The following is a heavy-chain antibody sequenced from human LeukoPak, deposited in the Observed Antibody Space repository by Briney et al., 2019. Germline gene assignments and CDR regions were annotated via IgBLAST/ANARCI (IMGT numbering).Heavy chain of an antibody. J-gene: IGHJ4*02. D-gene: IGHD6-19*01. V-gene: IGHV1-69*01. Sequence: GSSVKVSCTASGGTFSSYAISWVRQAPGQGLEWMGGIIPIFGTANYAQKFQGRVTITADESTSTAYMELSSLRSEDTAVYYCARDARGSGWSLFDYWGQGTLVTVSS. CDR1: GGTFSSYA. CDR2: IIPIFGTA. CDR3: ARDARGSGWSLFDY.